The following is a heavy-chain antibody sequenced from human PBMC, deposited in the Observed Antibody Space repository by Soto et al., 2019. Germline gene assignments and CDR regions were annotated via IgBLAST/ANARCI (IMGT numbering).Heavy chain of an antibody. V-gene: IGHV4-38-2*01. CDR2: IHQSGSP. Sequence: PSETLSLTCAVSNLSLSKEYYWGWIRQPPGKGLEWIGSIHQSGSPYYNPSLKSRLTISIDMSKKQFSLRLSSVTAADTAVYYCARGAPRGIIHDFDSWGQGSLVTVSS. CDR3: ARGAPRGIIHDFDS. D-gene: IGHD3-10*01. CDR1: NLSLSKEYY. J-gene: IGHJ4*02.